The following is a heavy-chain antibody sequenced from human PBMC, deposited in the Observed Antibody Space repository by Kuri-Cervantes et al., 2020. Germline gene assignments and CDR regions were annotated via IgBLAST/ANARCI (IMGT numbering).Heavy chain of an antibody. CDR1: GYTFTGYY. V-gene: IGHV1-2*02. Sequence: ASVKVSCKASGYTFTGYYMHWVRQAPGQGLEWMGWINPNSGGTNYAQKFQGRVTMTRDTSISTAYMELSRLRFDDTAVYYCARGRAAAGKPWFDPWGQGTLVTVSS. CDR2: INPNSGGT. J-gene: IGHJ5*02. CDR3: ARGRAAAGKPWFDP. D-gene: IGHD6-13*01.